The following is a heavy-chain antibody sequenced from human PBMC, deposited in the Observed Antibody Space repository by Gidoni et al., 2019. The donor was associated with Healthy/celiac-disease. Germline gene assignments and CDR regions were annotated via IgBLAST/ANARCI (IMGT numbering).Heavy chain of an antibody. CDR3: ARGEYCGGDCYPRLFDY. CDR1: GGSISSYY. Sequence: QVQLQESGPGLVKPSETLSLTCTGSGGSISSYYWRWIRQPPGKGLEGIGYIYYSGSTNYNPSLKSRVTISVDTSKNQFSLKLSSVTAADTAVYYCARGEYCGGDCYPRLFDYWGQGTLVTVSS. V-gene: IGHV4-59*01. J-gene: IGHJ4*02. CDR2: IYYSGST. D-gene: IGHD2-21*02.